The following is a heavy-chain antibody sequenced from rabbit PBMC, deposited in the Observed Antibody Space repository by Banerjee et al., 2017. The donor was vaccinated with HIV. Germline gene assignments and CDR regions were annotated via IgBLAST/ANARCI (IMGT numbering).Heavy chain of an antibody. CDR1: GFSFSSNYY. CDR3: AREGASSSGYYL. D-gene: IGHD1-1*01. Sequence: QEQLVESGGGLVQPEGSLTLTCTASGFSFSSNYYMCWVRQAPGKGLEWIACIDTYSGNTYYASWAKGRFTISKTSSTTVTLQMTSLTAADTATYFCAREGASSSGYYLWGQGTLVTVS. V-gene: IGHV1S45*01. CDR2: IDTYSGNT. J-gene: IGHJ6*01.